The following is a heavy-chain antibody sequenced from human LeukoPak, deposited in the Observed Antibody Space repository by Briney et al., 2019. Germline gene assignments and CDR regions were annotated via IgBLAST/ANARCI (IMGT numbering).Heavy chain of an antibody. D-gene: IGHD2-2*01. J-gene: IGHJ4*02. CDR2: ISGSGGST. CDR1: GFTFSSYA. V-gene: IGHV3-23*01. Sequence: GGSLRLSCAASGFTFSSYAMSWVRQAPGKGLEWVSAISGSGGSTYYADSVKGRFTISRDNSKNILYLQMNSLRAEDTAVYYCAKPLGYCSSTSCRAPFDYWGQGTLVTVSS. CDR3: AKPLGYCSSTSCRAPFDY.